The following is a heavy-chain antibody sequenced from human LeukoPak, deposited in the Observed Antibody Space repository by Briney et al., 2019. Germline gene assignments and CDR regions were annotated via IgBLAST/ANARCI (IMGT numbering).Heavy chain of an antibody. V-gene: IGHV3-33*01. CDR1: GFTFSSYG. Sequence: GGSLRLSCAASGFTFSSYGMHWVRQAPGKGLEWVAVIWYDGSNKYYADSVKGRFTISRDNSKNTLYLQMNSLRAEDTAVYYCARFQRGATVTTSGRVLSDYWGQGTLVTVSS. D-gene: IGHD4-17*01. CDR3: ARFQRGATVTTSGRVLSDY. J-gene: IGHJ4*02. CDR2: IWYDGSNK.